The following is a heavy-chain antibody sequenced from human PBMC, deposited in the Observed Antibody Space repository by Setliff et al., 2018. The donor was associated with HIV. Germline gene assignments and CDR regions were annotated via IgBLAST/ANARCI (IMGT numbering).Heavy chain of an antibody. CDR2: VDPEDGET. CDR1: GYTFTSYF. J-gene: IGHJ4*02. Sequence: ASVKVSCKVSGYTFTSYFMHWVRQAPGEGLEWVGRVDPEDGETRYAMKFQGSVTISADTSTDTTYLSLTSLRSQDAAVYYCATVRIVGATEFDYWGQGTVVTVS. V-gene: IGHV1-69-2*01. D-gene: IGHD1-26*01. CDR3: ATVRIVGATEFDY.